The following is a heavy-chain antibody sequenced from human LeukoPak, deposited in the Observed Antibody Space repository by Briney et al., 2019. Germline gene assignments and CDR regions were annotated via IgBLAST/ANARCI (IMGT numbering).Heavy chain of an antibody. CDR2: INPNSGGT. Sequence: APVKVSCKASGYTFTGYYMHWVRQAPGQGLEWMGWINPNSGGTNYAQKFQGWVTMTRDTSISTAYMELSRLRSDDTAVYYCARGVGVAYYDSSGYPTWGQGTLVTVSS. J-gene: IGHJ5*02. V-gene: IGHV1-2*04. CDR3: ARGVGVAYYDSSGYPT. D-gene: IGHD3-22*01. CDR1: GYTFTGYY.